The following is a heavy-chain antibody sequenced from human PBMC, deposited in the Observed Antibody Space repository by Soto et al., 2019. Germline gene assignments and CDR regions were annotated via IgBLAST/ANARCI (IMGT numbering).Heavy chain of an antibody. CDR2: INPNSGGT. J-gene: IGHJ6*02. Sequence: ASVKVSCKASGYTFTGYYMHWVRQAPGQGLEWMGWINPNSGGTNYAQKFQGWVTMTRDTSISTAYMELGRLRSDDTAVYYCARERVPYRDAYYYGMDVWGQGTTVTVSS. CDR3: ARERVPYRDAYYYGMDV. CDR1: GYTFTGYY. V-gene: IGHV1-2*04. D-gene: IGHD1-26*01.